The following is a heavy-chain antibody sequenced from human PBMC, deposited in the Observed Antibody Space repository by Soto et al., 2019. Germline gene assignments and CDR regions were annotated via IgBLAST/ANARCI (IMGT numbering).Heavy chain of an antibody. CDR3: ASDRVASRRLDA. J-gene: IGHJ5*02. V-gene: IGHV4-61*01. CDR2: VYYSGSA. Sequence: QVQLQESGPGLVKPSETLSLTCAVSSGSVSSSSFYWSWIRQPPGKGLEWIGYVYYSGSANYNPSPKSRVTTSIDTSKNQFSLKLNPVTAADTAVYYCASDRVASRRLDAWGQGTLVTVSS. CDR1: SGSVSSSSFY. D-gene: IGHD2-15*01.